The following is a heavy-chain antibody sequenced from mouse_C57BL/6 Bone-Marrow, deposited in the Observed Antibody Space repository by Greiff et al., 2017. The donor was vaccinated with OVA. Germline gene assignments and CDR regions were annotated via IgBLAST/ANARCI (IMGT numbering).Heavy chain of an antibody. J-gene: IGHJ3*01. V-gene: IGHV14-4*01. D-gene: IGHD2-1*01. CDR1: GFNIKDAY. CDR2: IDPANGDT. CDR3: TTRGIYYGPWVAY. Sequence: VQLQQSGAELVRPGASVKLSCTASGFNIKDAYMHWVKQRPEQGLEWIGWIDPANGDTEYASNVQGKATITADTSSNTAYLQLSRLTSEDTAVYYGTTRGIYYGPWVAYWGKGTLVTVSA.